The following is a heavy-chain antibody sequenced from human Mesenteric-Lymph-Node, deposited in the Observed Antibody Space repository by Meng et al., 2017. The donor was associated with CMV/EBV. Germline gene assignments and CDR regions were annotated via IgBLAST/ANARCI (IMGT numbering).Heavy chain of an antibody. D-gene: IGHD3-9*01. CDR2: IYHIGST. J-gene: IGHJ5*02. CDR3: ASTRGMDYDILTGYYEKNNWFDP. Sequence: WWRWVRQPPGKGLEWIGEIYHIGSTNYNPSLKSRVTISVDKSKNQFSLRLGSVTAADTAVYYCASTRGMDYDILTGYYEKNNWFDPWGQGTLVTVSS. CDR1: W. V-gene: IGHV4-4*02.